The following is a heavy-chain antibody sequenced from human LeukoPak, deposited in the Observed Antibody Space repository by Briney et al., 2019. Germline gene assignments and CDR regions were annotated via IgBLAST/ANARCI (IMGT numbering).Heavy chain of an antibody. V-gene: IGHV1-69*13. CDR2: IIPIFGTA. D-gene: IGHD3-3*01. CDR3: ACLLRFLSDYGMDV. CDR1: GGTFSIYA. J-gene: IGHJ6*02. Sequence: GASVKVSCKASGGTFSIYAISWVRQAPGQGLEWMGGIIPIFGTANYAQKFQGRVTITADESTSTAYMELSSLRSEDTAVYYCACLLRFLSDYGMDVWGQGTTVTVSS.